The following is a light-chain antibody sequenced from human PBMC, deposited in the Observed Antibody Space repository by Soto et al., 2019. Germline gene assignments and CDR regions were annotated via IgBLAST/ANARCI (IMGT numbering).Light chain of an antibody. CDR1: SSNIGAGYD. CDR3: SSCAGRNNLV. V-gene: IGLV1-40*01. CDR2: GNS. J-gene: IGLJ2*01. Sequence: QSVLTQPPSVSGAPGQRVTISCTGSSSNIGAGYDVHWYQQLPGTAPKLLIYGNSNRPSGVPDRFSGSKSGTSASLAITGLQAEDEADYYCSSCAGRNNLVFGRGTKLTVL.